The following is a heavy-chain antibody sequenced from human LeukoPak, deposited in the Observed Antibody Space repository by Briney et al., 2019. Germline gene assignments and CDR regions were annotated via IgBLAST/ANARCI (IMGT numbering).Heavy chain of an antibody. D-gene: IGHD6-6*01. CDR1: GFSFSIYG. V-gene: IGHV3-33*06. CDR2: MWYDGSKD. Sequence: GGSLRLSCAASGFSFSIYGIHWVRQAPGKGLEWVAVMWYDGSKDYYADSVKGRFTISRDTSKNTLYPQMNNLRAEDTAVYYCAKDRETYEYTFDYWGQGTLITVSS. J-gene: IGHJ4*02. CDR3: AKDRETYEYTFDY.